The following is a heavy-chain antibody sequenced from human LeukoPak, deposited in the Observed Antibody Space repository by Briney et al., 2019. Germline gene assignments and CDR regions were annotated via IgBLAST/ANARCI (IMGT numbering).Heavy chain of an antibody. CDR3: AKGAEAGKVDWFDP. CDR2: ITGYGAT. D-gene: IGHD6-13*01. Sequence: GGSLRLSCAASGFTFSNFAMMWVRQAPGTGLQWVSTITGYGATFYADSVRGRFTIFRDTSMNTLFLQMNSLGAEDTAVYYCAKGAEAGKVDWFDPWGQGTLVTVSS. CDR1: GFTFSNFA. J-gene: IGHJ5*02. V-gene: IGHV3-23*01.